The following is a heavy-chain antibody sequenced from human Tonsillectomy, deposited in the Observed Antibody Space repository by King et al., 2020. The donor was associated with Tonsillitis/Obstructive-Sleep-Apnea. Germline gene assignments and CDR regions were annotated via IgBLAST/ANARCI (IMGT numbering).Heavy chain of an antibody. CDR3: ARDLWESYPVH. CDR2: ISYDGGNK. CDR1: GITFSNYP. Sequence: VQLVESGGGVVQPGRSLRLSCAASGITFSNYPMHWVRQAPGKGLEWVADISYDGGNKFYAESVKGRFTISRDNSKITLYMQMNSLRPEDTAVYYCARDLWESYPVHWGQGTLVTVSS. D-gene: IGHD3-16*02. V-gene: IGHV3-30*01. J-gene: IGHJ4*02.